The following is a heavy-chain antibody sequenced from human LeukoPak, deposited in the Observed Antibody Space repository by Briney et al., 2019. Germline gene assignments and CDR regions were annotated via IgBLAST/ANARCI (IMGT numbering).Heavy chain of an antibody. J-gene: IGHJ4*02. CDR1: GFTVSSNY. CDR3: ARDLGGSYRPYYFDY. D-gene: IGHD1-26*01. V-gene: IGHV3-53*01. Sequence: GGSLRLSCAASGFTVSSNYMSWVRQDPGKGLEWISVIYSGGSTYYADSVKGRFTISRDNAKNSLYLQMNSLRAEDTALYYCARDLGGSYRPYYFDYWGQGTLVTVSS. CDR2: IYSGGST.